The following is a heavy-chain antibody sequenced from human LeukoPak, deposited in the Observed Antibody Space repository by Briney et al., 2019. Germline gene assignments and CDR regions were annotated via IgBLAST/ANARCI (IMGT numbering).Heavy chain of an antibody. V-gene: IGHV3-33*01. J-gene: IGHJ4*02. D-gene: IGHD1-26*01. CDR3: ARDNGGATSIDY. CDR2: IWYDGSNK. CDR1: GFTFSSYG. Sequence: GGSLRLSCAASGFTFSSYGMHWVRQAPGKGLEWVAVIWYDGSNKYYADSVKGRFTISRDNSKNTLYLQMNSLRGEDTAVYYCARDNGGATSIDYWGQGTLVTVSS.